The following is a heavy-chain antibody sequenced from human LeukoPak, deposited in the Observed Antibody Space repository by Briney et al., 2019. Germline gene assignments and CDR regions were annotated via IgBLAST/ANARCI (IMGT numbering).Heavy chain of an antibody. D-gene: IGHD3-10*01. CDR2: INPNSGGT. Sequence: ASVKVSCKASGYTFTGYYMHWVRQAPGQGLEWMGWINPNSGGTNYAQKFQGRVTMIRDTSISTAYMELSRLRSDDTAVYYCARATVPDTNLRELGYWGQGTLVTVSS. J-gene: IGHJ1*01. CDR1: GYTFTGYY. V-gene: IGHV1-2*02. CDR3: ARATVPDTNLRELGY.